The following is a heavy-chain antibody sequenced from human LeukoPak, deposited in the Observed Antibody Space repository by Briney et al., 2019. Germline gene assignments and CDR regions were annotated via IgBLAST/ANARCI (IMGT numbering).Heavy chain of an antibody. D-gene: IGHD6-13*01. CDR2: ISYDGSNK. Sequence: GGSLRLSCAASGFTFSSYGMHWVRQAPGKGLEWVAVISYDGSNKYYADSVKGRFTISRDNSKNTLYLQMNSLRAEDTAVYYCARVDSSSWYGELWFDPWGQGTLVTVPS. CDR1: GFTFSSYG. J-gene: IGHJ5*02. V-gene: IGHV3-30*03. CDR3: ARVDSSSWYGELWFDP.